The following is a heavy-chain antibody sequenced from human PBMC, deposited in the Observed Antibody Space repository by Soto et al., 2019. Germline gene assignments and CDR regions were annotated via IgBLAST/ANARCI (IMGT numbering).Heavy chain of an antibody. Sequence: QVQLVESGGGVVQPGRSLRLSCAASGFTFSSYGMHWVRQAPGKGLEWVAVIWYDGSNKYYADSVKGRFTISRDNSKNKLYLQMNSLRAEDTAVYYCAREGLIQLWFKPREYYFDYWGQGTLVTVSS. D-gene: IGHD5-18*01. J-gene: IGHJ4*02. CDR1: GFTFSSYG. V-gene: IGHV3-33*01. CDR2: IWYDGSNK. CDR3: AREGLIQLWFKPREYYFDY.